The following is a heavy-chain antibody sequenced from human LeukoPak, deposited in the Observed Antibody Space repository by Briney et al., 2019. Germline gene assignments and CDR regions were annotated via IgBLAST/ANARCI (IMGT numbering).Heavy chain of an antibody. V-gene: IGHV1-18*01. J-gene: IGHJ4*02. CDR1: GYTFSSYG. D-gene: IGHD1-26*01. CDR3: ERPIVGATTSFDY. Sequence: ASVKVSCKASGYTFSSYGISWVRQAPGQGLEWMGWISAYNGNTNYAQNLQGRVTMTTDTSTSTAYMELRSLRSDATAVYYCERPIVGATTSFDYWGQGNLVTVSS. CDR2: ISAYNGNT.